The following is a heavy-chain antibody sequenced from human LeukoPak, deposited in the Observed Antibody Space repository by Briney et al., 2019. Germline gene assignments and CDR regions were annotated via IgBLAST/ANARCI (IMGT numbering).Heavy chain of an antibody. V-gene: IGHV3-21*05. D-gene: IGHD1-26*01. J-gene: IGHJ4*02. CDR1: GFTFSSYS. Sequence: GGSLRLSCAASGFTFSSYSMNLVRQAPGKGLEWVSYISSSSSSYIYYADSVKGRFTISRDNAKNSLYLQMNSLRAEDTAVYYCARKVGATDYWGQGTLVTVSS. CDR2: ISSSSSSYI. CDR3: ARKVGATDY.